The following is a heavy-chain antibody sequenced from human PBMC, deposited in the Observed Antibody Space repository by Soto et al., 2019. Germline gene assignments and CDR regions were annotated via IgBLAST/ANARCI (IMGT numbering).Heavy chain of an antibody. V-gene: IGHV4-4*02. CDR3: AREATQWELKGYFDY. Sequence: SETLSLTCAVSGGSISSSNWWSWVRQPPGKGLEWIGEIYHSGSTNYNPSLKSRVTISVDKSKNQFSLKLSSVTAADTAVYYCAREATQWELKGYFDYWGQGTLVTAPQ. CDR2: IYHSGST. CDR1: GGSISSSNW. D-gene: IGHD1-26*01. J-gene: IGHJ4*02.